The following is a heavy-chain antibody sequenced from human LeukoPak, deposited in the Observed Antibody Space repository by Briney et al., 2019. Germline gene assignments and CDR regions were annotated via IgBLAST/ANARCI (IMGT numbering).Heavy chain of an antibody. Sequence: PSETLSLTCTVSGGSISSYYWSWVRQAPGKGLEWVANIKQDGSEKYYVDSVKGRFTISRDNAKNSLYLQMNSLRAEDTAVYYCATRPHVLRYFDWLTGYGMDVWGQGTTVTVSS. CDR2: IKQDGSEK. CDR1: GGSISSYY. CDR3: ATRPHVLRYFDWLTGYGMDV. J-gene: IGHJ6*02. V-gene: IGHV3-7*01. D-gene: IGHD3-9*01.